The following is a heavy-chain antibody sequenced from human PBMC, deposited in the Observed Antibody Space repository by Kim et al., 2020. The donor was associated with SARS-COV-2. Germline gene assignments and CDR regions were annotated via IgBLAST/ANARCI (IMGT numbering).Heavy chain of an antibody. Sequence: ASVKVSCKASGYSFTKYNIHWVRQAPGQGLEWMGKINPSDGSARYAQKFQGRVTMTRDTSSSTVYMELSSLRSEDTAVYHCAREEGHGSGTALDVWGQGTTVTVSS. CDR3: AREEGHGSGTALDV. V-gene: IGHV1-46*01. CDR2: INPSDGSA. CDR1: GYSFTKYN. J-gene: IGHJ6*02. D-gene: IGHD6-19*01.